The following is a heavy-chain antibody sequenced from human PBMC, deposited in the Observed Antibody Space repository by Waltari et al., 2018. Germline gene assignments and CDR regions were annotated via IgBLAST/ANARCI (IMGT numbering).Heavy chain of an antibody. CDR3: AKELDLKCSGGSCSDY. Sequence: EVQLVESGGGLVQPGGSLRLSCAASGFTFSSYAMSWVRQAPGKGLEWVSAISGSGGSTYYADSVKGRCTISRDNSKNTLYLQMNSLRAEDTAVYYCAKELDLKCSGGSCSDYWGQGTLVTVSS. J-gene: IGHJ4*02. V-gene: IGHV3-23*04. CDR2: ISGSGGST. D-gene: IGHD2-15*01. CDR1: GFTFSSYA.